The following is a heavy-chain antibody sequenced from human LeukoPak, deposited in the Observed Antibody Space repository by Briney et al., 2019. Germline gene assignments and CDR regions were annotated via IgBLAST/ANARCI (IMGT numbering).Heavy chain of an antibody. CDR3: ARASGSGRYYNRYYYYYMDV. J-gene: IGHJ6*03. CDR2: IFYSGGT. D-gene: IGHD3-10*01. Sequence: PSETLFLTCTVSGGSISSHYWSWIRQPPGKGLEWLGYIFYSGGTKYNPSLKSRVSISVDTSKNQFSLNMHSVTDADTAVYYCARASGSGRYYNRYYYYYMDVWGKGTTVTVSS. CDR1: GGSISSHY. V-gene: IGHV4-59*11.